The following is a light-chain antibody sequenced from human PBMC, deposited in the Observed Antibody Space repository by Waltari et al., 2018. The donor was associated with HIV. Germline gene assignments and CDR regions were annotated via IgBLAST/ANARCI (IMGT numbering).Light chain of an antibody. CDR3: SSYTSSSTRV. CDR1: STDVGGYNY. Sequence: QSALTQPASVSGSPGPSIPISFTGTSTDVGGYNYFSWYQQHPGKAPKLMIYEVSNRPSGVSNRFSGSKSGNTASLTISGLQAEDEADYYCSSYTSSSTRVFGGGTKLTVL. J-gene: IGLJ2*01. V-gene: IGLV2-14*01. CDR2: EVS.